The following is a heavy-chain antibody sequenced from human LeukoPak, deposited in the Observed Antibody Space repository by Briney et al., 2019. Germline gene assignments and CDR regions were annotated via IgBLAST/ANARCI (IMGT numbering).Heavy chain of an antibody. V-gene: IGHV4-39*07. Sequence: SETLSLTCTVSGGSISSSSYYWGWIRQPPGKGLEWIGSIYYSGSTYYNPSLKSRVTISVDTSKNQFSPKLSSVTAADTAVYYCARGPPRRLRFLSSGLKTTSKKNSNENWFDPWGQGTLVTVSS. CDR2: IYYSGST. J-gene: IGHJ5*02. CDR1: GGSISSSSYY. CDR3: ARGPPRRLRFLSSGLKTTSKKNSNENWFDP. D-gene: IGHD3-3*01.